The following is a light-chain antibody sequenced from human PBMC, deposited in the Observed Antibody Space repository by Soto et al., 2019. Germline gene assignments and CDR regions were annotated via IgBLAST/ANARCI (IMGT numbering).Light chain of an antibody. Sequence: DIVMTQSPLSLPVTPGEPASISCRSSQSLLHSNGYNYLDWYLQKPGQSPQLLIYLGSNRASGVPDRFSDSGSGTDFTLKISRVEAEDVGVYYCMQGLQTPRITFGQGTRLEIK. CDR1: QSLLHSNGYNY. CDR2: LGS. CDR3: MQGLQTPRIT. V-gene: IGKV2-28*01. J-gene: IGKJ5*01.